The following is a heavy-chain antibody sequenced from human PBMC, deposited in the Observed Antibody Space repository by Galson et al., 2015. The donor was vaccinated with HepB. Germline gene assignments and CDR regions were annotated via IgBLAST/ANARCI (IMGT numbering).Heavy chain of an antibody. J-gene: IGHJ6*02. CDR3: AGPLDTAMVLPYGMDV. Sequence: SVKVSCKASGYTFTSYYMHWVRQAPGQGLEWMGIINPSGGSTSYAQKFQGRVTMTRDTSTSTVYMELSSLRSEDTAVYYCAGPLDTAMVLPYGMDVWGQGTTVTVSS. V-gene: IGHV1-46*01. CDR2: INPSGGST. D-gene: IGHD5-18*01. CDR1: GYTFTSYY.